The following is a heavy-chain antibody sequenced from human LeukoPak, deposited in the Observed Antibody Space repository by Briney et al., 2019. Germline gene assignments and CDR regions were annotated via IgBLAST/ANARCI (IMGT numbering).Heavy chain of an antibody. Sequence: ASVTVSCKASGYTFTSYAMHWVRQAPGQRLEWMGWINAGNGNTKYSQKFQGRVTITRDTSASTAYMELSSLRSEDTAVYYCARDYYGSGSSYLSYYFDYWGQGTLVTVSS. V-gene: IGHV1-3*01. D-gene: IGHD3-10*01. CDR1: GYTFTSYA. CDR2: INAGNGNT. J-gene: IGHJ4*02. CDR3: ARDYYGSGSSYLSYYFDY.